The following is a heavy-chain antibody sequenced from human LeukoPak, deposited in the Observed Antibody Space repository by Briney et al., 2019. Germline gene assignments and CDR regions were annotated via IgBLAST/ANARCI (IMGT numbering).Heavy chain of an antibody. CDR1: GFTFSDYW. CDR2: IRQDGNEK. J-gene: IGHJ4*02. CDR3: ARHYDILTGTFPYY. V-gene: IGHV3-7*03. D-gene: IGHD3-9*01. Sequence: GGSLRLSCAASGFTFSDYWMSWVRQAPGKGLEWVANIRQDGNEKYYVGSVRGRFTISRDNAKNSLYLQMNSLRAEDAAVYYCARHYDILTGTFPYYWGQGPLVTVSS.